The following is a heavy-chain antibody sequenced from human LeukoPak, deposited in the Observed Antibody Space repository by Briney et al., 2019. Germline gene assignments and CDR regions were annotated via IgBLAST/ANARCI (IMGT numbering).Heavy chain of an antibody. CDR3: ASLKYTSSYYTWFDP. CDR2: ISDSGDQT. D-gene: IGHD6-13*01. CDR1: GFTFNRYA. J-gene: IGHJ5*02. Sequence: PGGSLRLSCAASGFTFNRYAMNWVRQAPGKGLEWVSTISDSGDQTYSADSVKGRFTISRDNSNNTLYLQMNSLRAEDTAVYYCASLKYTSSYYTWFDPWGQGTLVTVSS. V-gene: IGHV3-23*01.